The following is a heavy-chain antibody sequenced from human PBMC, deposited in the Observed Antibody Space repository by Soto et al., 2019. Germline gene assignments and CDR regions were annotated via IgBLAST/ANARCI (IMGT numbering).Heavy chain of an antibody. CDR1: GGSISSSSYY. CDR3: ASIREGGIWSGYPYYFDY. J-gene: IGHJ4*02. V-gene: IGHV4-39*01. Sequence: SETLSLTCTVSGGSISSSSYYWGWIRQPPGKGLEWIGSIYYSGSTYYNPSLKSRVTISVDTSKNQFSLKLSSVTAADTAVYYCASIREGGIWSGYPYYFDYWGQGTLVTVSS. D-gene: IGHD3-3*01. CDR2: IYYSGST.